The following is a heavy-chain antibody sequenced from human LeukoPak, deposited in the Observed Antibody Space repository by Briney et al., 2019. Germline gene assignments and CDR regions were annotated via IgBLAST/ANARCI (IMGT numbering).Heavy chain of an antibody. V-gene: IGHV1-69*13. Sequence: SVKVSCKASGGTFSSYAISWVRQAPGQGLEWMGGIIPIFGTANYAQKFQGRVMITADESTSTAYMELSSLRSEDTAVYYCARETLIVGATFDAFDIWGQGTMVTVSS. J-gene: IGHJ3*02. CDR3: ARETLIVGATFDAFDI. D-gene: IGHD1-26*01. CDR2: IIPIFGTA. CDR1: GGTFSSYA.